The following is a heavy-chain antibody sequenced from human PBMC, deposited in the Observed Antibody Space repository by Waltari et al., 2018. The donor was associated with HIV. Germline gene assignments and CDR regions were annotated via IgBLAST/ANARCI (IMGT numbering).Heavy chain of an antibody. V-gene: IGHV1-3*01. D-gene: IGHD1-26*01. CDR1: GYTFTNYA. CDR3: ARNLVGTAYFDY. J-gene: IGHJ4*02. Sequence: QVQHVQSGAEVKKPGASVKVYCQASGYTFTNYAIHWVRQAPGQRLEWMGWVNAGTGIPQYSQKFQGRVTITSDTSAITAFLELSSLRSEDTAVYYCARNLVGTAYFDYWGRGTLLTVSS. CDR2: VNAGTGIP.